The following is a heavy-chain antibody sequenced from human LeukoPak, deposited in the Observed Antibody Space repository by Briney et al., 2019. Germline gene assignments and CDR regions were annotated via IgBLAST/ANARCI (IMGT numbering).Heavy chain of an antibody. V-gene: IGHV3-74*01. D-gene: IGHD5-18*01. CDR1: GFTFSSYA. CDR3: ARTFGNNYGDY. J-gene: IGHJ4*01. Sequence: GSLRLSCAASGFTFSSYAMSWVRQAPGKGLVWVSRINVDGSTTTYADSVKGRFTISRDNAKNTLYLQMNSLRGEDTAVYYCARTFGNNYGDYWGHGTLVTVSS. CDR2: INVDGSTT.